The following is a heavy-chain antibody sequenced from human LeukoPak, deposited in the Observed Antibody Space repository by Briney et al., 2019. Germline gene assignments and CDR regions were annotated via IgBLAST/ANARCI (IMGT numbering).Heavy chain of an antibody. Sequence: GGSLRLSCAASGFTFSDYYMSWIRQAPGKGLEWVSYISSSGSTIYYADSVKGRFTISRDNAKNSLYLQMNNLRAEDTAVYYCAGDFGARSTSFLGYWGQGTLVTVSS. CDR2: ISSSGSTI. D-gene: IGHD2-2*01. CDR3: AGDFGARSTSFLGY. V-gene: IGHV3-11*04. CDR1: GFTFSDYY. J-gene: IGHJ4*02.